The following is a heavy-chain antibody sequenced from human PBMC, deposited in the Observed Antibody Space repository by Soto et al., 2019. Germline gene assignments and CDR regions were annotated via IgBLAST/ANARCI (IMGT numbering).Heavy chain of an antibody. CDR2: ISGSGAST. J-gene: IGHJ4*01. CDR1: GFTFSKYD. Sequence: EVQLLESGGGLVQPGGPLSLSCEASGFTFSKYDMTWVRQAPGKGLDWVSTISGSGASTYYADSVKGRFTISRDNSTNTVYLQMNSLRVEHTAVYYCANRNYYAKSGYTYPYFDFWGQGSLVTVSS. D-gene: IGHD3-22*01. V-gene: IGHV3-23*01. CDR3: ANRNYYAKSGYTYPYFDF.